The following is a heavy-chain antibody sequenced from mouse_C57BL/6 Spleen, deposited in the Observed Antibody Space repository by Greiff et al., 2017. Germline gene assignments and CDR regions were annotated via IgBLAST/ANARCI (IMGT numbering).Heavy chain of an antibody. J-gene: IGHJ4*01. CDR1: GFTFSDYG. CDR2: ISSGRSTI. Sequence: EVHLVESGGGLVKPGGSLKLSCAASGFTFSDYGMHWVRQAPEKGLEWVAYISSGRSTIYYADTVKGRFTISRDNAKNTLFLQMTSLRSEDTAMYYCAISTTAYAMGDWGGGPSVTVPS. D-gene: IGHD1-2*01. CDR3: AISTTAYAMGD. V-gene: IGHV5-17*01.